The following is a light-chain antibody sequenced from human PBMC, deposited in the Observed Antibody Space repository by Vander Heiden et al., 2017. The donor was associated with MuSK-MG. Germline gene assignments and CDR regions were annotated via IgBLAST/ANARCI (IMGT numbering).Light chain of an antibody. CDR1: QSVSSN. CDR2: GAS. Sequence: EIVMTQSPANLSVSPGERATLSCRASQSVSSNLAWYQQKPGQAPRLLIYGASTRATGIPARFSGSGSGTDFTLTISSLQSEDFAVYYCQQYNNWPITFGQGTLLEIK. J-gene: IGKJ5*01. CDR3: QQYNNWPIT. V-gene: IGKV3-15*01.